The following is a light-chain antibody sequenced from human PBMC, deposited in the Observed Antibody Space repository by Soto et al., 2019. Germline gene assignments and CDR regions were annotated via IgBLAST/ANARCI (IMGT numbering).Light chain of an antibody. J-gene: IGKJ4*01. V-gene: IGKV1-39*01. CDR2: AAS. CDR3: QQTYSVPLT. Sequence: DIHMTQSPSSLSASVGDSVTITCRASQTISNYLNWYQQKLGKAPKLLIYAASTLQSGVPSRFSGSGTGADFTLTITSLQPEDFATYYCQQTYSVPLTFGGGTKVEVK. CDR1: QTISNY.